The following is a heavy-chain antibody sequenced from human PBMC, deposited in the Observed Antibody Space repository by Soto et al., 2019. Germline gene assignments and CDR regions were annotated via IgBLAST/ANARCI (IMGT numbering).Heavy chain of an antibody. V-gene: IGHV3-30*18. CDR2: ISHDGRYE. Sequence: QVQLVESGGGVVQPGRSLRLSCAASGFTFSSYAMHWVRQAPGKGLEWVAVISHDGRYEYYADSVKGRFTISRDNSMNTMYLQLNSLRAEDKAVYYCAKDFTSVINWYFDLWGRGTLVTVSS. CDR3: AKDFTSVINWYFDL. J-gene: IGHJ2*01. CDR1: GFTFSSYA. D-gene: IGHD4-17*01.